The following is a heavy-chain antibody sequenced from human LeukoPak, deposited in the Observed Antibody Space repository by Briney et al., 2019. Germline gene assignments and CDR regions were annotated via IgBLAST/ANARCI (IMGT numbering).Heavy chain of an antibody. Sequence: GGSLRLSCAASGFTFSSYAMSWVRQAPGKGLEWVAVISYDGSNKYYADSVKGRFTISRDNAKNSLYLQMNSLRADDTAVYYCAREGDSSGYYYFDYWGQGTLVTVSS. D-gene: IGHD3-22*01. J-gene: IGHJ4*02. CDR1: GFTFSSYA. CDR2: ISYDGSNK. CDR3: AREGDSSGYYYFDY. V-gene: IGHV3-30*03.